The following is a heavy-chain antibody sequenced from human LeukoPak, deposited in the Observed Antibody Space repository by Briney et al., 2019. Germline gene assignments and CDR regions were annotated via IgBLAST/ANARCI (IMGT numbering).Heavy chain of an antibody. Sequence: GGSLRLSCAASGFTFSSYSMNWVRQAPGKGLEWVSSISSSSSYIYYADSVKGRFTISKDNAKNSLYLQMNSLRAEDTAVYYCAREGYVMYYPLDIVVVPAATYYYYYYYMDVWGKGTTVTVSS. CDR2: ISSSSSYI. D-gene: IGHD2-2*01. J-gene: IGHJ6*03. CDR3: AREGYVMYYPLDIVVVPAATYYYYYYYMDV. CDR1: GFTFSSYS. V-gene: IGHV3-21*01.